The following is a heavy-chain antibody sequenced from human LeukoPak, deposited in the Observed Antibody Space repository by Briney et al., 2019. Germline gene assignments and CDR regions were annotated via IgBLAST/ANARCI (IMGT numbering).Heavy chain of an antibody. Sequence: GGSLRLSCAASGFTFSSYWMSWVRQAPGKGLEWVANIKQDGSEKYYVDSVKGRFTISRDNAKNSLYLQMKSLRAEDTAVYYCARGKTSQNIVTRKTYNWFGPWGQGTLVTVSS. CDR1: GFTFSSYW. D-gene: IGHD2/OR15-2a*01. V-gene: IGHV3-7*01. CDR3: ARGKTSQNIVTRKTYNWFGP. J-gene: IGHJ5*02. CDR2: IKQDGSEK.